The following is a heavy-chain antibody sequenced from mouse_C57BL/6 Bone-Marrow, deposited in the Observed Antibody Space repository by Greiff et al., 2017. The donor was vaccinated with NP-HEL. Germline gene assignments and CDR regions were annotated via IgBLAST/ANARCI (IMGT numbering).Heavy chain of an antibody. V-gene: IGHV1-54*01. CDR3: ARAYYSNP. CDR2: INPGSGGT. Sequence: VQLQQSGAELVRPGTSVKVSCKASGYAFTNYLIEWVKQRPGQGLEWIGVINPGSGGTNYNEKFKGKATLTADKSSSTAYMQLSSLTSEDSAVYFCARAYYSNPWGQGTLVTVSA. CDR1: GYAFTNYL. J-gene: IGHJ3*01. D-gene: IGHD2-5*01.